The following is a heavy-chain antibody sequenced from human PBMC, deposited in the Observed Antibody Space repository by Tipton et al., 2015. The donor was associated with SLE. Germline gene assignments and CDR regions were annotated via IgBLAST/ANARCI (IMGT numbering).Heavy chain of an antibody. V-gene: IGHV3-7*01. J-gene: IGHJ4*02. CDR2: IKQDGSGK. Sequence: SLRLSCAASGFTFSSYEMNWVRQAPGKGLEWVANIKQDGSGKYYVDSVKGRFTISRDNAKNSLYLQMNSLRAEDTAVYYCARMRVYGDPIDYWGQGTLVTVSS. CDR1: GFTFSSYE. CDR3: ARMRVYGDPIDY. D-gene: IGHD4-17*01.